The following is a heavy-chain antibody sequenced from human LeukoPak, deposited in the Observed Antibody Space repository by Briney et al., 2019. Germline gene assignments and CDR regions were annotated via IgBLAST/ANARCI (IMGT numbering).Heavy chain of an antibody. CDR3: ARVSCSSTSCHYYFDY. CDR2: ICYSGST. J-gene: IGHJ4*02. V-gene: IGHV4-59*01. CDR1: GGSISSYY. D-gene: IGHD2-2*01. Sequence: SETLSLTCTVSGGSISSYYWSWIRQPPGKGLEWIGYICYSGSTNYNPSLKSRVTISVDTSKNQFSLKLSSVTAADTAVYYCARVSCSSTSCHYYFDYWGQGTLVTVSS.